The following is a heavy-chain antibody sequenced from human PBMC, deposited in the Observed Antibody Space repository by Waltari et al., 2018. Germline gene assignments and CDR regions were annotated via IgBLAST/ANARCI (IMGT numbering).Heavy chain of an antibody. Sequence: QLQLQESGPGLVKPSETLSLTCTVSGGSISSSSYYWGWIRQPPGKGLEWIGSIYYSGSTYYNPSLKSRVTISVDTSKNQFSLKLSSVTAADTAVYYCARDGLGYCSGGSCPFDYWGQGTLVTVSS. CDR2: IYYSGST. D-gene: IGHD2-15*01. CDR1: GGSISSSSYY. J-gene: IGHJ4*02. V-gene: IGHV4-39*07. CDR3: ARDGLGYCSGGSCPFDY.